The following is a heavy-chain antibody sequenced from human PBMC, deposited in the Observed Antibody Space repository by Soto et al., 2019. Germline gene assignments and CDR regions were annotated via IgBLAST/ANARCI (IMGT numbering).Heavy chain of an antibody. CDR1: GFTFKNAY. D-gene: IGHD3-22*01. Sequence: ASGFTFKNAYMSWVRQAPGKGPEWVGRIKSKNDGETTEYAGPVKGRFTISRDDSKNTLYVQMNGLRPEDTAVYYCATDSGYYYDGSAYFDDWGQGTLVTVSS. V-gene: IGHV3-15*01. CDR3: ATDSGYYYDGSAYFDD. CDR2: IKSKNDGETT. J-gene: IGHJ4*02.